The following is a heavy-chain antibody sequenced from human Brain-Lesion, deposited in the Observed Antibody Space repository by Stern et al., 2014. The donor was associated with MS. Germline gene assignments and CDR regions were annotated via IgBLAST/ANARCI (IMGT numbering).Heavy chain of an antibody. J-gene: IGHJ4*02. V-gene: IGHV3-72*01. CDR3: SRRKNYGQIDY. D-gene: IGHD3-16*01. CDR1: GFTFSDHY. Sequence: EVHLVESGGGLVQPGGSLRLSCAASGFTFSDHYMDWVRQAPGQGLEWIARIRDKGNGYTTEYAASVKGRFTISRDDSMNSLYLQMYGLKAEDTAMYYCSRRKNYGQIDYWGQGTLVTVSS. CDR2: IRDKGNGYTT.